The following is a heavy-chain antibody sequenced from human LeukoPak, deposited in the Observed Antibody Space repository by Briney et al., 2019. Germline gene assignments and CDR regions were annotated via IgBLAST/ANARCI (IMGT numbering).Heavy chain of an antibody. CDR2: ISSSSNYI. J-gene: IGHJ3*02. Sequence: SSISSSSNYIYYAYSVKGGFTISRDNAKSTLYLQMNSLKAEDTAVYYCARGGYDHAFDIWGQGTMVTVSS. CDR3: ARGGYDHAFDI. D-gene: IGHD2-15*01. V-gene: IGHV3-21*01.